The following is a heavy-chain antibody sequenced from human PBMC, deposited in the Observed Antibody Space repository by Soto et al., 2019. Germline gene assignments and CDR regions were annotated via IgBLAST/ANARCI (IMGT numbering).Heavy chain of an antibody. D-gene: IGHD4-17*01. Sequence: ASVKVSCKASGYTFTGYYMHWVRQAPGQGLEWMGWINPNSGGTNYAQKFQGRVTMTRDTSISTAYMELSRLRSDDTAVYYYATDYGGNGGVFDYWGQGTLVTVSS. CDR3: ATDYGGNGGVFDY. V-gene: IGHV1-2*02. J-gene: IGHJ4*02. CDR2: INPNSGGT. CDR1: GYTFTGYY.